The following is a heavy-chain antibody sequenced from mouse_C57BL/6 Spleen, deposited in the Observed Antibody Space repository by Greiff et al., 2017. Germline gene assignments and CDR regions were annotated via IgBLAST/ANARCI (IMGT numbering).Heavy chain of an antibody. CDR3: TRSVYYDCYFED. J-gene: IGHJ2*01. CDR2: IDPENGGT. D-gene: IGHD1-1*01. V-gene: IGHV1-15*01. Sequence: VQLQQSGAELVRPGASVTLSCKASGYTFTDYEMHWVKQTPVQGLEWIGAIDPENGGTAYNQKFKGKDTLTADKSSSTAYMELRSLTSEDSAVYYCTRSVYYDCYFEDWGQGTTVTVSA. CDR1: GYTFTDYE.